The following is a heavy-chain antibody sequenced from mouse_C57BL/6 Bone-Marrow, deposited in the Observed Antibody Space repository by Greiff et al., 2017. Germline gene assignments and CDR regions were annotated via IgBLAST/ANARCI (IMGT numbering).Heavy chain of an antibody. CDR2: IYPRSGNT. J-gene: IGHJ2*01. Sequence: QVQLKESGAELARPGASVKLSCKASGYTFTSYGISWVKQRTGQGLEWIGEIYPRSGNTYYNEKFKGKATLTADKSSSTAYMELRSLTSEDSAVYFCARPLYGNCFDYWGQGTTLTVSS. CDR1: GYTFTSYG. CDR3: ARPLYGNCFDY. V-gene: IGHV1-81*01. D-gene: IGHD2-1*01.